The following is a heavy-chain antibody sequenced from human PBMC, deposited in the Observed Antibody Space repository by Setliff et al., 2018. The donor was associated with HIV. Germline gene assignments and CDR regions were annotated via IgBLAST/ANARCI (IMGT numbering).Heavy chain of an antibody. Sequence: GSLRLSCAASGFTFYIYELNWVRQAPGKGLEGVSVIYSDDSTYYADSVKGRFTISRDNSKDTLYLQMDSLRGEDTAVYYCAGRSSGYHYVVYWGQGTLVTVSS. CDR2: IYSDDST. J-gene: IGHJ4*02. CDR1: GFTFYIYE. D-gene: IGHD3-22*01. CDR3: AGRSSGYHYVVY. V-gene: IGHV3-66*01.